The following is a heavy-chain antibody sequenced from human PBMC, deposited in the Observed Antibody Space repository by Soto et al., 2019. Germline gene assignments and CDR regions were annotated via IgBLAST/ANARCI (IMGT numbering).Heavy chain of an antibody. J-gene: IGHJ6*01. CDR3: ARGSSSYYDYGMDV. Sequence: QLQLQESGSGLVRPSQTLSLTCAVSGDSISRGGYSWTWIRQPPGKALEWIGNIYDSGSTSYNPSLKSRVTMSVDTSKNQFSLRLTSVTAADTAVYFCARGSSSYYDYGMDVW. D-gene: IGHD6-6*01. CDR2: IYDSGST. V-gene: IGHV4-30-2*01. CDR1: GDSISRGGYS.